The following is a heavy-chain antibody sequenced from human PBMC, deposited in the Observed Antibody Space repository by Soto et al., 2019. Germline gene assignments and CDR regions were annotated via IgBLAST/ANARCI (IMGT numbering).Heavy chain of an antibody. CDR2: IVVGSGNT. Sequence: ASVKVSCKASGFTFTSSAVQWVRQARGQRLEWIGWIVVGSGNTNYAQKFQERVTITRDMSTSTAYMELSSLRSEDTAVYYCAADRDYYDSSGPPRGYYGMDVWGQGTTVTVSS. CDR3: AADRDYYDSSGPPRGYYGMDV. CDR1: GFTFTSSA. J-gene: IGHJ6*02. D-gene: IGHD3-22*01. V-gene: IGHV1-58*01.